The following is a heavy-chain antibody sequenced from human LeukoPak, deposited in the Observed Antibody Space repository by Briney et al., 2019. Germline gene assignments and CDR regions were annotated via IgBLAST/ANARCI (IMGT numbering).Heavy chain of an antibody. CDR2: IGTAGDT. V-gene: IGHV3-13*01. D-gene: IGHD3-9*01. CDR3: ARGNRGYFDSGQDAFDY. J-gene: IGHJ4*02. Sequence: GGSLRLSCAASGFTFSSYDMHWVRQATGKGLEWVSAIGTAGDTYYPGSMKGRFTISRQNAKNSLYLQMNSLRAGDTAVYYCARGNRGYFDSGQDAFDYWGQGTLVTVSS. CDR1: GFTFSSYD.